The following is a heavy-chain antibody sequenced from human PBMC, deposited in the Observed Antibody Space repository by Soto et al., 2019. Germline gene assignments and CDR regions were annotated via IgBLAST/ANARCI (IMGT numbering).Heavy chain of an antibody. J-gene: IGHJ4*02. CDR3: ATSKDFWSGYSTSSDY. CDR1: GFTFSSYA. D-gene: IGHD3-3*01. CDR2: ISGSGGST. V-gene: IGHV3-23*04. Sequence: EVQLVESGGGLVQPGGSLRLSCAASGFTFSSYAMSWVRQAPGKGLEWVSAISGSGGSTYYADSVKGRFTISRDNSKNTLYLQMNSLRAEDTAVYYCATSKDFWSGYSTSSDYWGQGTLVTVSS.